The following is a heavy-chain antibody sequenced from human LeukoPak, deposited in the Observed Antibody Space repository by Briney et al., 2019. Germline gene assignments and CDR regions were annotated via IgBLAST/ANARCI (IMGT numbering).Heavy chain of an antibody. CDR3: ARGLYKLDY. J-gene: IGHJ4*02. Sequence: GSLRLSCAASGFTFSSYGMHWVRRAPGKGLEWVAVISYDGGNKYYADSVKGRFTISRDNSKNTLYLQMNSLRAEDTAVYYCARGLYKLDYWGQGTLVTVSS. CDR1: GFTFSSYG. V-gene: IGHV3-30*03. CDR2: ISYDGGNK. D-gene: IGHD2-2*02.